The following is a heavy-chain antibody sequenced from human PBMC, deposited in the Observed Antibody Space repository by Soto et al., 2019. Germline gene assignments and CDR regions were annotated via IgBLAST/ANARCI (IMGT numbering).Heavy chain of an antibody. CDR1: GDSCRSYL. CDR2: IYPGDSET. D-gene: IGHD4-4*01. Sequence: PWESLKISSQTFGDSCRSYLSGLVRQMPGKGLEWMGIIYPGDSETRYSPSFQGKVTISADKSISTAYLQWSSLKASDTAMYYCARHLHSNSVHITPVSPDYWGQGTLVTVSS. V-gene: IGHV5-51*01. CDR3: ARHLHSNSVHITPVSPDY. J-gene: IGHJ4*02.